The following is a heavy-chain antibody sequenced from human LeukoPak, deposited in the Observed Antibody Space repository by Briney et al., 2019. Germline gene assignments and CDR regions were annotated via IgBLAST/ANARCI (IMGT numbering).Heavy chain of an antibody. CDR1: GYTFTSYG. V-gene: IGHV1-18*01. J-gene: IGHJ3*02. CDR2: ISAYNGNT. Sequence: GASVKVSCKASGYTFTSYGISWVRQAPGQGREWMGGISAYNGNTNYAQKLQGRVTMTTDTSTSTAYMELRSLRSDDTAVYYCARDSGSYMSGAFDIWGQGTIVTVSS. CDR3: ARDSGSYMSGAFDI. D-gene: IGHD1-26*01.